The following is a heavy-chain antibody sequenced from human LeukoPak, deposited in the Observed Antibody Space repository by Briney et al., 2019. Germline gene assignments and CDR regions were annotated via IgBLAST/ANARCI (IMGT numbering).Heavy chain of an antibody. CDR3: AREIAAAGDAFDI. D-gene: IGHD6-13*01. V-gene: IGHV4-39*07. Sequence: SETLSLTCTVSGGSISSTTYYWGWIRLPPGKGLDWIGNIYYSGSTYYNPSLKSRVTISVDTSKNQFSLKLSSVTAADTAVYYCAREIAAAGDAFDIWGQGTMVTVSS. CDR2: IYYSGST. J-gene: IGHJ3*02. CDR1: GGSISSTTYY.